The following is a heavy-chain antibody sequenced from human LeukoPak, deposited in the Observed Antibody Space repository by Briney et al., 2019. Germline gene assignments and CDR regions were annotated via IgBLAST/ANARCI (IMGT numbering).Heavy chain of an antibody. D-gene: IGHD2-15*01. V-gene: IGHV3-33*01. CDR1: GFTFSSYG. Sequence: GGSLRLSCAASGFTFSSYGMHWVRQAPGKGLEWVAVIWYDGSNKYYADSVKGRFTISRDNSKNTLYLQMNSLRAEDTAVYYCARDLRKGSYFDYWGQGTLVTVSS. CDR3: ARDLRKGSYFDY. J-gene: IGHJ4*02. CDR2: IWYDGSNK.